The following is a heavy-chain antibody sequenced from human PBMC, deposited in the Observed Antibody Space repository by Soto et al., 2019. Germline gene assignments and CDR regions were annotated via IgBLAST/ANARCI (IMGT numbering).Heavy chain of an antibody. D-gene: IGHD5-18*01. J-gene: IGHJ4*02. CDR2: IYYSGST. V-gene: IGHV4-59*01. Sequence: SETLSLTCTVSGGSISSYYWSWIRQPPGKGLEWIGYIYYSGSTNYNPSLKSRVTISVDTSKNQFSLKLSSVTAADTAVYYCARDQGDSYGLDYWGQGTLVTVSS. CDR1: GGSISSYY. CDR3: ARDQGDSYGLDY.